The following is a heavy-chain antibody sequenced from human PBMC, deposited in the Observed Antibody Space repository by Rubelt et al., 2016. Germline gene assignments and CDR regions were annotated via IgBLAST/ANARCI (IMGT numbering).Heavy chain of an antibody. Sequence: QLQLQESGPGLVKPSETLSLTCTVSGGSISSSSYYWGWIRQPPGKGLEWIGYIYYSGSTNYNPSLKSRVTMSVDTSKSQFSLKLSSVTAADTAVYYCATAPRGKAYFDFWARGTLVTVSA. D-gene: IGHD6-6*01. CDR3: ATAPRGKAYFDF. J-gene: IGHJ2*01. V-gene: IGHV4-61*05. CDR1: GGSISSSSYY. CDR2: IYYSGST.